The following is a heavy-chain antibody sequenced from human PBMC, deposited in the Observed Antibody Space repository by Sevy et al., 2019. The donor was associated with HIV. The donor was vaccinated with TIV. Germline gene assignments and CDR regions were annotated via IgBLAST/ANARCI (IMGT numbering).Heavy chain of an antibody. CDR3: ARGPYGDYGGNYFDY. D-gene: IGHD4-17*01. Sequence: SETLSLTCAVSGGSISSGGYSWSWIRHPPGKGLEWIGYIYHSGSTYYNPSLKSRVTISVDRSKNQFSLKLSSVTAADTAVYYCARGPYGDYGGNYFDYWGQGTLVTVSS. CDR2: IYHSGST. CDR1: GGSISSGGYS. V-gene: IGHV4-30-2*01. J-gene: IGHJ4*02.